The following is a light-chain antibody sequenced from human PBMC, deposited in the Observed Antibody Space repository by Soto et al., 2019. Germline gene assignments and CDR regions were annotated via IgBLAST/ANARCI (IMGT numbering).Light chain of an antibody. Sequence: QSALTQPASVSGSPGQSITISCTGTSSDVGGYNYVSWYQQHPGKAPKFMIYEVTKRPSGVPDRFSGSKSGNTASLTVSGLQAEDEADYYCSSYAGSNNVLFGGGTKLTVL. J-gene: IGLJ2*01. CDR3: SSYAGSNNVL. V-gene: IGLV2-8*01. CDR2: EVT. CDR1: SSDVGGYNY.